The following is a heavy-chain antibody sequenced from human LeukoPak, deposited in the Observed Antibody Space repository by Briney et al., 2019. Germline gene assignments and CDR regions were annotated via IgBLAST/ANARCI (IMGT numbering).Heavy chain of an antibody. CDR2: INPNRGGT. CDR1: GYIFTGYY. D-gene: IGHD3-10*01. V-gene: IGHV1-2*02. Sequence: ASVKVSCKASGYIFTGYYIHWVRQAPGQGLELMGWINPNRGGTNYAQKFQGRVTMARDTPISTADMELSRLRSEDTAIYYSARNYVSGSDVYFDYWGHGALVSVSS. J-gene: IGHJ4*01. CDR3: ARNYVSGSDVYFDY.